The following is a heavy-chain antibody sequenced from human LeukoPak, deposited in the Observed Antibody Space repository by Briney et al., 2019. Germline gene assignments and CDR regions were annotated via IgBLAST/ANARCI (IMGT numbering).Heavy chain of an antibody. D-gene: IGHD1-14*01. CDR1: GFTFSDYS. CDR2: IDSSSGTI. V-gene: IGHV3-48*01. J-gene: IGHJ4*02. Sequence: GGSLRLSCAASGFTFSDYSMNWVRQAAGKGLEWILYIDSSSGTIYYADSVKGRFTISRDNAKNSLYLQMNSLRAEDTAVYYCARDPPRRYDYWGQGTLVTVSS. CDR3: ARDPPRRYDY.